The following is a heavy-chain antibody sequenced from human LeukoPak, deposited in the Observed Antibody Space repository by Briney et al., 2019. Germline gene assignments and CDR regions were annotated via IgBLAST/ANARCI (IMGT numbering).Heavy chain of an antibody. CDR2: IIPIFGTA. J-gene: IGHJ5*02. V-gene: IGHV1-69*05. D-gene: IGHD6-13*01. CDR3: AILNKGSSSWYWGYNWFDP. CDR1: GGTFSSYA. Sequence: SVKVSCKASGGTFSSYAISWVRQDPGQGLEWMRGIIPIFGTANYAQKFQGRVTITTDESTSTAYMELSSLRSEDTAVYYCAILNKGSSSWYWGYNWFDPWGQGTLDTVSS.